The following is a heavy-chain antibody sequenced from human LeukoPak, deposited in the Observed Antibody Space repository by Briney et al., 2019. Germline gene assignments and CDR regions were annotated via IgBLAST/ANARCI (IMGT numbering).Heavy chain of an antibody. Sequence: GGSLRLSCAASGFTFSSYSKNWVRQAPGPGLELVSSISSSSSYIYYADSVKGRFTISRDNAKNSLYLQMNSLRAEDTAVYYCARYDDYGAHFDYWGQGTLVTVSS. J-gene: IGHJ4*02. CDR1: GFTFSSYS. CDR2: ISSSSSYI. D-gene: IGHD4-17*01. V-gene: IGHV3-21*01. CDR3: ARYDDYGAHFDY.